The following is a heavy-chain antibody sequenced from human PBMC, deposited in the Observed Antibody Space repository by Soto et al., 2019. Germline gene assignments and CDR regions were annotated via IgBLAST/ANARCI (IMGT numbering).Heavy chain of an antibody. V-gene: IGHV3-33*01. CDR2: IWYDGSNK. Sequence: QVQLVESGGGVVQPGRSLRLSCAASGFTFSSYGMHWVRQAPGKGLEWVAVIWYDGSNKYYADSVKGRFTISRDNSKNALYLQMNSLRAEDTAVYYCAREVSAFFDIWGQGTMVTVSS. J-gene: IGHJ3*02. CDR3: AREVSAFFDI. CDR1: GFTFSSYG.